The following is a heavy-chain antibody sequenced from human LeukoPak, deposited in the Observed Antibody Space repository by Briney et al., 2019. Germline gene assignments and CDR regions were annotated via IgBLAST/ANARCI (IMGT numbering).Heavy chain of an antibody. CDR1: GFTFSSYV. J-gene: IGHJ4*02. D-gene: IGHD3-10*01. CDR3: AKAQPPHYYGSGSYYPFDY. CDR2: ISGSGGST. Sequence: GGSLRLSCAASGFTFSSYVMSWVRQAPGKGLEWVSAISGSGGSTYYADSVKGRFTISRDNSKNTLYLQMNSLRAEDTAVYYCAKAQPPHYYGSGSYYPFDYWGQGTLVTVSS. V-gene: IGHV3-23*01.